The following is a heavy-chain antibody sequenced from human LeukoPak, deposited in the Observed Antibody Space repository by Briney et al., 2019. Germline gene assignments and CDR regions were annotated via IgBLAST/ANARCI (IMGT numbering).Heavy chain of an antibody. D-gene: IGHD6-6*01. V-gene: IGHV3-7*01. CDR2: IKQDGSEK. CDR3: ARADSSIAARLSRSSIFNYYYYMDV. Sequence: GGSLRLSCAASGFTFISYWMSWVRQAPGKGLEWVANIKQDGSEKYYVDSVRGRFTISRDNAKNSLYLQMNSLRAEDTAVYYCARADSSIAARLSRSSIFNYYYYMDVWGKGTTVTVSS. CDR1: GFTFISYW. J-gene: IGHJ6*03.